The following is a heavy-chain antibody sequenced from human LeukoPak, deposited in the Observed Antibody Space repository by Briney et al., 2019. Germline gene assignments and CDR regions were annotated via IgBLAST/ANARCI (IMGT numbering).Heavy chain of an antibody. V-gene: IGHV4-39*01. CDR1: GGSISSSSYY. J-gene: IGHJ3*02. D-gene: IGHD3-16*01. CDR3: VGASRLPNAFDI. Sequence: PSETLSLTCTVSGGSISSSSYYWGWLRQPPGTGLEWIGRIYYSGGTYYNPSLKSRVTISVDTSKNQFSLKLSSVTAADTAVYYCVGASRLPNAFDIWGQGTMVTVSS. CDR2: IYYSGGT.